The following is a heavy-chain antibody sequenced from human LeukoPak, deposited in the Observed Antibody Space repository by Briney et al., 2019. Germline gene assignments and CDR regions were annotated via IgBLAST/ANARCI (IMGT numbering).Heavy chain of an antibody. CDR2: IIQSGST. CDR1: GGSFSGYY. D-gene: IGHD6-19*01. V-gene: IGHV4-34*12. CDR3: ARVRSSDWFSIDP. Sequence: SETLSLTCAVYGGSFSGYYWSWIRQPPGKGLEWIGEIIQSGSTNYNPSLKSRLTISVDTSKIQFSLKLTSVTAADTAVYYCARVRSSDWFSIDPWGQGTLVTVSS. J-gene: IGHJ5*02.